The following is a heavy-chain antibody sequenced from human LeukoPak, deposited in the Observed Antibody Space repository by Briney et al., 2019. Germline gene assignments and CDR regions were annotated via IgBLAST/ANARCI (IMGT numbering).Heavy chain of an antibody. J-gene: IGHJ5*02. Sequence: SETLSLTCTVSGGAIASGGYSWNWIRQSPGKGLEWIGCIYDRGPAYYNPSLKSRFTISVDRPKNRFFLNVTSLTAADTAVYYCARSRQASGLLSSWGQGTPVVVSS. CDR1: GGAIASGGYS. D-gene: IGHD3-10*01. V-gene: IGHV4-30-2*06. CDR2: IYDRGPA. CDR3: ARSRQASGLLSS.